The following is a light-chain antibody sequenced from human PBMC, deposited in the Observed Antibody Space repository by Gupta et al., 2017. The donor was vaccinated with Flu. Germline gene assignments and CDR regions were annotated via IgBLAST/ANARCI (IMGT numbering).Light chain of an antibody. V-gene: IGKV2-28*01. CDR1: QSLLHSNGYNY. J-gene: IGKJ4*01. CDR2: LGS. CDR3: MQALQTPLT. Sequence: DIVMTQSPLSLPVSPGEPASISCRSSQSLLHSNGYNYLDWYQQKPGQPPKLLIYLGSNRASGVPDRFSGSGSGTDFTLKISSVEAEDVGVYYCMQALQTPLTFGGGTKVEIK.